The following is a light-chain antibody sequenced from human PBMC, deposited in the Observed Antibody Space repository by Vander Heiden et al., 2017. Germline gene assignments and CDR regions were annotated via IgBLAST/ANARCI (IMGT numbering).Light chain of an antibody. V-gene: IGKV1-5*01. CDR1: KSISSW. Sequence: IQMTHSPSTLSASVGDRVPITCRASKSISSWLAWYQQKPGKAPKLLIYDASSLESGVPSRFSGSGSGTEFTLTISSLQPDDFATYYCQQYNSYPRTFGQGTKVEIK. J-gene: IGKJ1*01. CDR2: DAS. CDR3: QQYNSYPRT.